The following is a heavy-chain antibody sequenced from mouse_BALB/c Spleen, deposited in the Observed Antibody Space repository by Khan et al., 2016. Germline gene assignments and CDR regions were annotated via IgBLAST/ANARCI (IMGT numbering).Heavy chain of an antibody. J-gene: IGHJ2*01. V-gene: IGHV3-2*02. Sequence: EVQLQESGPGLVKPSQSLSLTCTVTGYSITSDYAWNWIRQFPGNKLEWMGYISYSGSNSYNPSLKSRISITRDTSKNQFFLQLNSVTTEDTATYYCARSALTFFDYWGQGTTLTVSS. CDR3: ARSALTFFDY. D-gene: IGHD4-1*01. CDR1: GYSITSDYA. CDR2: ISYSGSN.